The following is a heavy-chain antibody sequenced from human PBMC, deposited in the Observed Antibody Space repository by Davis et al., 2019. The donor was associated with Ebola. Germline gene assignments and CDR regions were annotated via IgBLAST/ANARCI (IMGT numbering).Heavy chain of an antibody. CDR2: INHSGST. CDR3: ARKWLRLDWFDP. J-gene: IGHJ5*02. CDR1: GFTFYRYE. V-gene: IGHV4-34*01. D-gene: IGHD5-12*01. Sequence: GSLRLSCAASGFTFYRYEMNWVRQAPGKGLEWIGEINHSGSTNYNPSLKSRVTISVDTSKNQFSLKLSSVTAADTAVYYCARKWLRLDWFDPWGQGTLVTVSS.